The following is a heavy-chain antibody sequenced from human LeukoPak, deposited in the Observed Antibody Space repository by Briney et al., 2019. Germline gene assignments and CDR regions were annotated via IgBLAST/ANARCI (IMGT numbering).Heavy chain of an antibody. CDR3: AGEPTTVSRKYWYFDL. V-gene: IGHV4-31*03. J-gene: IGHJ2*01. CDR1: GASINGGSYY. Sequence: SETLSLTCSVSGASINGGSYYWTWIRQRPGKGLEWLVYIYNSGSTLYNPSLKSRVTISVDTSNNQFSLKLRSVTDADTAVYYCAGEPTTVSRKYWYFDLWGRGTLVTVSS. CDR2: IYNSGST. D-gene: IGHD4-17*01.